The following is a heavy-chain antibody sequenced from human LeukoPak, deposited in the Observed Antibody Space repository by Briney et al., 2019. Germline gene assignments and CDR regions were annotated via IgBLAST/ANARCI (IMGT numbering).Heavy chain of an antibody. CDR1: VYPFDNFG. Sequence: ASVKVSCKASVYPFDNFGFTGVRQAPGQGLEWMGWGSAYNGNTHYAQKFRGRLTLTTERSTSTAYMELRSLKSDDTAVYYCARDRVGGDLTGVSLYWGQGTLVTVSS. D-gene: IGHD4-17*01. V-gene: IGHV1-18*01. CDR2: GSAYNGNT. J-gene: IGHJ4*01. CDR3: ARDRVGGDLTGVSLY.